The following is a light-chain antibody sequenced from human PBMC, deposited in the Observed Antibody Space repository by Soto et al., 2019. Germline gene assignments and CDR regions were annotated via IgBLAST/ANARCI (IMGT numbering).Light chain of an antibody. CDR3: QVYGSSPKT. V-gene: IGKV3-20*01. CDR1: QTVGRSL. CDR2: GTS. Sequence: EIVLTQSPGIMYLSPGERATLSCRASQTVGRSLLAWYKQKPGQSPRLLIFGTSIRATGIPDRFSGGGSGADFTLTISRLEPGDFAVYYCQVYGSSPKTFGQGTKVEFK. J-gene: IGKJ1*01.